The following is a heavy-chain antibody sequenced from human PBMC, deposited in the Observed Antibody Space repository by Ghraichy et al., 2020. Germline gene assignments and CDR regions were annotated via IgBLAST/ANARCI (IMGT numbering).Heavy chain of an antibody. J-gene: IGHJ4*02. D-gene: IGHD3-22*01. CDR2: IYYSGST. CDR3: ARGDSSGYRLGFDY. Sequence: ESLNISCTVSGGSISSYYWSWIRQPPGKGLEWIGYIYYSGSTNYNPSLKSRVTISVDTSKNQFSLKLSSVTAADTAVYYCARGDSSGYRLGFDYWGQGTLVTVSS. CDR1: GGSISSYY. V-gene: IGHV4-59*01.